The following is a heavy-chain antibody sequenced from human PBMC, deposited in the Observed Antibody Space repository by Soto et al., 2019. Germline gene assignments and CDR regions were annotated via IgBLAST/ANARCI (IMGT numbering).Heavy chain of an antibody. D-gene: IGHD3-10*01. V-gene: IGHV4-34*01. J-gene: IGHJ6*03. CDR1: GGSFSGYQ. CDR2: INDSGNI. Sequence: QVQLQQWGAGLLKPSETLSLTCAVYGGSFSGYQWSWIRQTPGKGLEWMGEINDSGNINYNPSLKSRVTIVVDTAKKQISLKLSSVTAADTAVYYCARGLIVWFGELSRRGGYYYYMDVWGKGTTVTVSS. CDR3: ARGLIVWFGELSRRGGYYYYMDV.